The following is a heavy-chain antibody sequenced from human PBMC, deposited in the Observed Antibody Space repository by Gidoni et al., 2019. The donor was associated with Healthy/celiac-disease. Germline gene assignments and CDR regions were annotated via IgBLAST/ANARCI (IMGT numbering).Heavy chain of an antibody. CDR1: ASTFSSYW. V-gene: IGHV3-7*03. D-gene: IGHD6-6*01. CDR3: ARDLLSSIAASSPGY. CDR2: IKQDGSEK. Sequence: EVQLVESGGGLVQPGWSLRLSCAASASTFSSYWMSWVRQAPGKGLEWVANIKQDGSEKYYVDSVKGRFTISRDNAKNSLYLQMNSLRAEDTAVYYCARDLLSSIAASSPGYWGQGTLVTVSS. J-gene: IGHJ4*02.